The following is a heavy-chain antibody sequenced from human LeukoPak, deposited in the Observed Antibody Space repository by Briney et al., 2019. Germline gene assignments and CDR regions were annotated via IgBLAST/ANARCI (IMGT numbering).Heavy chain of an antibody. CDR2: IYYSGST. J-gene: IGHJ5*02. CDR3: ARDLSITTTVTTWRWFDP. CDR1: GGSISSYY. D-gene: IGHD4-17*01. Sequence: PSETLSLTCTVSGGSISSYYWSWIRQPPGKGLEWIGYIYYSGSTNYNPSLKSRVTISVDTSKNQFSLKLSSVTAADTAVYYCARDLSITTTVTTWRWFDPWGQGTLVTVSS. V-gene: IGHV4-59*01.